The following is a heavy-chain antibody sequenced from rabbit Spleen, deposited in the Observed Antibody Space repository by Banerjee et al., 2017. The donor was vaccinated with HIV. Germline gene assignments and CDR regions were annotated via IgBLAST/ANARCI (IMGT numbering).Heavy chain of an antibody. J-gene: IGHJ6*01. CDR1: GFTFSSTYH. CDR3: ARDSGTSFSTYGMDL. Sequence: QEQLVESGGGLVQPEGSLTLTCTASGFTFSSTYHMCWVRQAPGKGLEWIGCIVGTSSGKIYYASWVNGRFTISKTSSTTVTLQMTSLTAADTATYFCARDSGTSFSTYGMDLWGPGTLVTVS. D-gene: IGHD8-1*01. V-gene: IGHV1S45*01. CDR2: IVGTSSGKI.